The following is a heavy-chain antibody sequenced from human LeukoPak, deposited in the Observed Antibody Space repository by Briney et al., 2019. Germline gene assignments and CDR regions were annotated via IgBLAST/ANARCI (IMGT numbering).Heavy chain of an antibody. Sequence: GGSLRLSCAASGFTFSSYVMSWVRQAPGKGLEWVSGISGSGGSTYYADSVKGWFTISRDNSENTLYLQMNSLRAEDTAIYYCAKDQVGAVADQFDYWGQGTLVTVSS. D-gene: IGHD6-19*01. J-gene: IGHJ4*02. CDR1: GFTFSSYV. V-gene: IGHV3-23*01. CDR3: AKDQVGAVADQFDY. CDR2: ISGSGGST.